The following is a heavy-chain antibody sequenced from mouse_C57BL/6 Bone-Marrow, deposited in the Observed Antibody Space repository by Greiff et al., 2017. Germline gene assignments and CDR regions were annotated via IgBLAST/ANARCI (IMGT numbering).Heavy chain of an antibody. CDR2: IYPRSGNT. CDR1: GYTFTSYG. D-gene: IGHD2-3*01. CDR3: ASSIRGFAY. V-gene: IGHV1-81*01. Sequence: VKLVESGAELARPGASVKLSCKASGYTFTSYGISWVKQRTGQGLEWIGEIYPRSGNTYYNEKFKGKATLTADKSSSTAYMELRSLTSEDSAVYFCASSIRGFAYWGQGTLVTVSA. J-gene: IGHJ3*01.